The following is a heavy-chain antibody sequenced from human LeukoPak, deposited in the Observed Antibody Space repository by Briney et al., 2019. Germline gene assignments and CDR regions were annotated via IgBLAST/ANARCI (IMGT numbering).Heavy chain of an antibody. Sequence: SGGSLRLSCAASGFTFSSYAMGWVRQAPGKGLEWVSGISDSGGRTYYADSMKGRFTISRDNSKNTLYLQMNSLRAEDTAVYYCAKGGAVSSKSITMIRGTRRYYYYMDVWGKGTTVTISS. CDR2: ISDSGGRT. D-gene: IGHD3-10*01. V-gene: IGHV3-23*01. J-gene: IGHJ6*03. CDR1: GFTFSSYA. CDR3: AKGGAVSSKSITMIRGTRRYYYYMDV.